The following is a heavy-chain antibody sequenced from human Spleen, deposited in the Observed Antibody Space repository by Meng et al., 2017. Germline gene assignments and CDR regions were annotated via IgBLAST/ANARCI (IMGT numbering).Heavy chain of an antibody. CDR3: ATQSIVDWWFEP. V-gene: IGHV1-18*01. J-gene: IGHJ5*02. CDR1: GYIFTSYG. D-gene: IGHD2/OR15-2a*01. Sequence: ASVKVSCKASGYIFTSYGISWVRQAPGQGLEWMGWISGDNDNTNYAQKFQGRVTMTTDTSTNTAYMELRSLRSDDTAVYYCATQSIVDWWFEPWGQGTLVTVSS. CDR2: ISGDNDNT.